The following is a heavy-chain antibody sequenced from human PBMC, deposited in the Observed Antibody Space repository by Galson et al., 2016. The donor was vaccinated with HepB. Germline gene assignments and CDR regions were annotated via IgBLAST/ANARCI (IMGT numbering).Heavy chain of an antibody. CDR3: ARGEFSGSYYVDY. Sequence: SVKVSCKASGYTFSSYHINWVRQAAGQGLEWMGWMNPDNGNTGYAQKFQGRVTMTRTTSTSTAYMELNSLTSEDTAVYYCARGEFSGSYYVDYWGQGTLVTVSS. D-gene: IGHD1-26*01. CDR2: MNPDNGNT. CDR1: GYTFSSYH. J-gene: IGHJ4*02. V-gene: IGHV1-8*01.